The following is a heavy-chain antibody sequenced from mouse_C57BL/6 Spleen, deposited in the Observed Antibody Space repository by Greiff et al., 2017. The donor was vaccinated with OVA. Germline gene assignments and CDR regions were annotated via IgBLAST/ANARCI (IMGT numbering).Heavy chain of an antibody. J-gene: IGHJ3*01. D-gene: IGHD2-4*01. V-gene: IGHV1-53*01. CDR3: ARLGFYDYEFAY. CDR2: INPSNGGT. CDR1: GYTFTSYW. Sequence: QVQLQQSGTELVKPGASVKLSCKASGYTFTSYWMHWVKQRPGQGLEWIGNINPSNGGTNYNEKFKSKATLTVDKSSSTAYMQLSSLTSEDSAVYYCARLGFYDYEFAYWGQGTLVTVSA.